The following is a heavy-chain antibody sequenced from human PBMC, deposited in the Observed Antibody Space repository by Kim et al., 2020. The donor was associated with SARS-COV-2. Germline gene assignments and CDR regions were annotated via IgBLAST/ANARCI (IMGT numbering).Heavy chain of an antibody. CDR3: AREWGRYYGMDV. J-gene: IGHJ6*02. V-gene: IGHV4-59*01. Sequence: NPSLKSRVTISVDTSKNQFSLKLSSGTAADTAVYYCAREWGRYYGMDVWGQGTTVTVSS. D-gene: IGHD3-16*01.